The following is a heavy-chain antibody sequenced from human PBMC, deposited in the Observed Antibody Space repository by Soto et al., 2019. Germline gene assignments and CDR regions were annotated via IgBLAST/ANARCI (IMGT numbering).Heavy chain of an antibody. D-gene: IGHD3-16*01. CDR3: ASHLMGGKNSFDP. V-gene: IGHV4-31*03. Sequence: QVQLQESGPGLVKPSQTLSLTCTVSGGSISSGVYYWSWIRQLPGKGLEWIAYIYYSGSTYYNPSLKSRVTISLDTSMNQFSLKLSSVAAADTAVYYCASHLMGGKNSFDPWGQGTLVTVSS. CDR2: IYYSGST. CDR1: GGSISSGVYY. J-gene: IGHJ5*02.